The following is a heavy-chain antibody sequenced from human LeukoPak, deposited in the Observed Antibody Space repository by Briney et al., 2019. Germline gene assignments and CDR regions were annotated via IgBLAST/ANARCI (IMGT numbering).Heavy chain of an antibody. Sequence: ASVKVSCKASGYTFNDYAMNWVRQAPGQGLEWMGWVNTNTGTPTYAQGFTGHFVFSLDTSVSTAYLEINSLKAEDTAVYYCARDRTHVRVWWFDPWGQGTLVTVSS. CDR1: GYTFNDYA. CDR2: VNTNTGTP. V-gene: IGHV7-4-1*02. J-gene: IGHJ5*02. CDR3: ARDRTHVRVWWFDP. D-gene: IGHD1-14*01.